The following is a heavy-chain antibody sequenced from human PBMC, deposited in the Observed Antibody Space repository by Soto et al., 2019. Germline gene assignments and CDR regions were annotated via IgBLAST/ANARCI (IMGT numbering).Heavy chain of an antibody. J-gene: IGHJ5*02. Sequence: SETLPLTCNVSGASLSVYYWSWIRQPPGKGLGWIGRIYATGSTDYNPSLKSRITMSVDMSKKQFSLTLRSVTAADTAIYYCVRDGTKNLRDRFDPWGRG. CDR2: IYATGST. CDR1: GASLSVYY. D-gene: IGHD1-1*01. V-gene: IGHV4-4*07. CDR3: VRDGTKNLRDRFDP.